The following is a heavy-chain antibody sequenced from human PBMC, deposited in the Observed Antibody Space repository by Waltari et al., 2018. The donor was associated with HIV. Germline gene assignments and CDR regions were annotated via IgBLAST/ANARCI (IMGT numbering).Heavy chain of an antibody. J-gene: IGHJ4*02. CDR2: IYYSGTT. CDR3: ASLYIWYKGGYFDY. Sequence: QLQLQESGPGLVKPSETLSLTCAVSGGAISSTSYYWGWLRKSPGKGLEWIGSIYYSGTTYYNPSLKSRVTISVDTSKNQFSLNLSSVTAADTAVYYCASLYIWYKGGYFDYWGQGSLVTVSS. D-gene: IGHD1-20*01. CDR1: GGAISSTSYY. V-gene: IGHV4-39*01.